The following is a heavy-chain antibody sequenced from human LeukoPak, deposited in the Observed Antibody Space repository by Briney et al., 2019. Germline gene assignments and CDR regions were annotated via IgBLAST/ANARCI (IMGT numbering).Heavy chain of an antibody. D-gene: IGHD6-6*01. CDR1: GFTFSSYA. J-gene: IGHJ4*02. V-gene: IGHV3-23*01. CDR3: ARVEGITARPDFGFDY. Sequence: PGGSLRLSCAASGFTFSSYAMSWVRQAPGKGLEWVSAISGSGGSTYYADSVKGRFTISRDNSKNTLYLQMNSLRAEDTAVYYCARVEGITARPDFGFDYWGQGTLVTVSS. CDR2: ISGSGGST.